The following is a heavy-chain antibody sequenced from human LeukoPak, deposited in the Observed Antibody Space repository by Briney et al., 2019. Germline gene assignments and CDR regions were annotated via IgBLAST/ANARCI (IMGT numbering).Heavy chain of an antibody. V-gene: IGHV1-2*02. D-gene: IGHD2-15*01. CDR2: INPNSGGT. J-gene: IGHJ4*02. Sequence: ASVKVSCKGSGYTFIGYNMHWVRQAPGQGLEWMGWINPNSGGTNYAQKFQGRVTMTRDTSISTAYMELSSLRSDDTAVYHCARLGFCSGGSCYSLGYWGQGTMVTVSS. CDR3: ARLGFCSGGSCYSLGY. CDR1: GYTFIGYN.